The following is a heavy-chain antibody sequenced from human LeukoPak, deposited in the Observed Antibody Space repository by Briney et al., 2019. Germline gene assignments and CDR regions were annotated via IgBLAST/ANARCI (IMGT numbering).Heavy chain of an antibody. J-gene: IGHJ4*02. Sequence: GGSLRLSCAASGFTFSNYAMTWVRQAPGKGLECVSAISGSGDDTYYADTVKGRFTISRDNSKITVYLQMSSLRAEDTAVYYCAKPHYSGSGSHSREDYWGQGTLVTVSS. D-gene: IGHD3-10*01. CDR3: AKPHYSGSGSHSREDY. CDR1: GFTFSNYA. V-gene: IGHV3-23*01. CDR2: ISGSGDDT.